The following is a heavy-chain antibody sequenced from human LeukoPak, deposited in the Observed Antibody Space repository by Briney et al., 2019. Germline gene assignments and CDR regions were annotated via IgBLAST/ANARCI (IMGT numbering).Heavy chain of an antibody. CDR1: GFTFSTYW. D-gene: IGHD3-10*01. Sequence: GGSLRLSCAASGFTFSTYWMTWVRQAPGKGLEWVANINKNGGDQYYGDSVKGRFTISRDNSKNTLYLQMTSLRVEDTAVYYCVKCPHYYASGSQFDYWGQGTLVTVSS. J-gene: IGHJ4*02. V-gene: IGHV3-7*02. CDR3: VKCPHYYASGSQFDY. CDR2: INKNGGDQ.